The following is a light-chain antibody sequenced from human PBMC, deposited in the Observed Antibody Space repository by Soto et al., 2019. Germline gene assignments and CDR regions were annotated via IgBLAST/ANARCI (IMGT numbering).Light chain of an antibody. CDR3: QQYGSSGT. J-gene: IGKJ1*01. Sequence: EIVLTQSPGTLSLSPGERATLSCRASQSVSSNYSAWYQQKPGQAPRLVIYSGYKRATGIPARFSGSGSGTDFTLTISRLEPEDFAVYYCQQYGSSGTFGQGTKVDIK. CDR1: QSVSSNY. V-gene: IGKV3-20*01. CDR2: SGY.